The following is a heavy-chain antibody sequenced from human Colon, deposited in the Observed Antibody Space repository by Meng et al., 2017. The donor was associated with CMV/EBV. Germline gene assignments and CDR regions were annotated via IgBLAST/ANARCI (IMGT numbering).Heavy chain of an antibody. CDR2: IRHDAGNEQ. J-gene: IGHJ6*02. D-gene: IGHD3-10*01. Sequence: GESLKISCVGSGFTFNNYWMTWVRQAPGKGLEWVANIRHDAGNEQYYPESVKGRFTISRDNARNSVYLQMKRLTADDTAVYYCARDQLARGVKPAGGLDVWGQGTTVTV. V-gene: IGHV3-7*01. CDR3: ARDQLARGVKPAGGLDV. CDR1: GFTFNNYW.